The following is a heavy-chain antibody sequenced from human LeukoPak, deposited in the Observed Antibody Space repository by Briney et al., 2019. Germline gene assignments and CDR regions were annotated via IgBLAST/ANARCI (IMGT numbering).Heavy chain of an antibody. Sequence: GGSLRLSCAASGFTFSSYAMNWVRQAPGKGLEWVSTISGSGGSTYYADSVKGRFTISRDNSKNTLYLLMNSLRAEDTAVYYCAKALGGSGSNFDYWGQGTLVTVSS. CDR1: GFTFSSYA. V-gene: IGHV3-23*01. CDR2: ISGSGGST. CDR3: AKALGGSGSNFDY. D-gene: IGHD3-10*01. J-gene: IGHJ4*02.